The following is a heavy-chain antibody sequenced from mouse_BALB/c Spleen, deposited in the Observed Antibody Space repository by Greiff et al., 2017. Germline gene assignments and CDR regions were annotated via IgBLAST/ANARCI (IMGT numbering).Heavy chain of an antibody. CDR3: ARDGYYGSSYDAMDY. V-gene: IGHV3-6*02. Sequence: EVKLMESGPGLVKPSQSLSLTCSVTGYSITSGYYWNWIRQFPGNKLEWMGYISYDGSNNYNPSLKNRISITRDTSKNQFFLKLNSVTTEDTATYYCARDGYYGSSYDAMDYWGQGTSVTVSS. CDR1: GYSITSGYY. D-gene: IGHD1-1*01. J-gene: IGHJ4*01. CDR2: ISYDGSN.